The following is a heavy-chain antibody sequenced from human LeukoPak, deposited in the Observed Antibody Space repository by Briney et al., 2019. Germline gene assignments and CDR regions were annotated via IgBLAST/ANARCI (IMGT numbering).Heavy chain of an antibody. Sequence: PGGSLRLSCAASGFTFSSYGIHWVRQAPGKGLEWVAVISYDGSNKYYVDSVKGRFTISRDNSKNTLYLQMNSLRVEDTAVYYCAKPKVAFGMKSFGGHDYWGQGILVTVSS. CDR3: AKPKVAFGMKSFGGHDY. D-gene: IGHD3-10*01. CDR1: GFTFSSYG. V-gene: IGHV3-30*18. CDR2: ISYDGSNK. J-gene: IGHJ4*02.